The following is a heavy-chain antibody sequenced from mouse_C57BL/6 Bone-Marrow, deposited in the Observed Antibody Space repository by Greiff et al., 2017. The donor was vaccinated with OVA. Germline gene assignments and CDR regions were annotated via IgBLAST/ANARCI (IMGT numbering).Heavy chain of an antibody. CDR1: GYTFTDYY. CDR2: INPNNGGT. CDR3: ARWDSSGYPYAMDY. V-gene: IGHV1-26*01. Sequence: EVQLQQSGPELVKPGASVKISCKASGYTFTDYYMNWVKQSHGKSLEWIGDINPNNGGTSYNQKFKGKATLTVDKSSSTAYMELRGLTSEDSAVYYCARWDSSGYPYAMDYWGQGTSVTVSS. J-gene: IGHJ4*01. D-gene: IGHD3-2*02.